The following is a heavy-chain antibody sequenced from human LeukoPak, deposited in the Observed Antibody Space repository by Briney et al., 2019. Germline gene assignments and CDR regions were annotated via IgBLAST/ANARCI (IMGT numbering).Heavy chain of an antibody. D-gene: IGHD3-10*01. V-gene: IGHV1-46*01. Sequence: GASVKVSCKASGYTFTSYYMHWVRQAPGQGLEWMGFINPSGGSTSYAQKFQGRVTMTRDTSISTAYMELSSLRSEDTAVYYCARATKNPNYYGSGLGYRPLGYWGQGTLVTVSS. CDR1: GYTFTSYY. J-gene: IGHJ4*02. CDR3: ARATKNPNYYGSGLGYRPLGY. CDR2: INPSGGST.